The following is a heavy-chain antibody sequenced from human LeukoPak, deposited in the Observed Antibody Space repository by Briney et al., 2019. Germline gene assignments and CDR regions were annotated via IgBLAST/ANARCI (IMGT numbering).Heavy chain of an antibody. Sequence: GESLKISCKGSGYSFSNYWIGWVRQMPGKGLEWMGIIWPGDSDTRYSPSFQGQVTISVDKSISTAYPQWGSLKASDTAIYYCARQYYDVLTGFYIHFDYWGQGTLVTVSS. V-gene: IGHV5-51*01. CDR3: ARQYYDVLTGFYIHFDY. CDR2: IWPGDSDT. J-gene: IGHJ4*02. D-gene: IGHD3-9*01. CDR1: GYSFSNYW.